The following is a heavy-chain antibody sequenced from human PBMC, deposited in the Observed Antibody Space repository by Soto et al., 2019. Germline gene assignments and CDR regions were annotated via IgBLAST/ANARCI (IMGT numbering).Heavy chain of an antibody. V-gene: IGHV3-7*05. J-gene: IGHJ3*02. CDR2: INRDGSKK. Sequence: EVQLEESGGDLVQPGGSLRLSCAASGFTLSAYWMTWVRQAPGKGLEWVANINRDGSKKSYLDSVRGRFTISRDNVGNSLYLQMDSLRADDTALYYCALDVSPGNSSLYLDAFDIWGQGTMVTVSS. CDR1: GFTLSAYW. D-gene: IGHD6-13*01. CDR3: ALDVSPGNSSLYLDAFDI.